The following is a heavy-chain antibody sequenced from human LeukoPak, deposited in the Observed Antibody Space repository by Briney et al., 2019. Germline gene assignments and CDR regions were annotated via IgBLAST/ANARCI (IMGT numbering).Heavy chain of an antibody. D-gene: IGHD2-21*02. V-gene: IGHV1-2*02. CDR1: GYTFTGYY. Sequence: ASVKVSCKASGYTFTGYYMHWVRRAPGQGLEWMGWINPDSGGTNFPQKFQGRVTMTRDTSISIVYMELSRLRSDDTAVYYCARGVCDGDCYSCFDYWGQGTLVTVAS. CDR3: ARGVCDGDCYSCFDY. J-gene: IGHJ4*02. CDR2: INPDSGGT.